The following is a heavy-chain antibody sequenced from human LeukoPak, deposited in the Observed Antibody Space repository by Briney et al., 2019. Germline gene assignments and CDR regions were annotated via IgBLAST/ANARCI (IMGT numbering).Heavy chain of an antibody. CDR2: TFYRSKWYS. J-gene: IGHJ4*02. Sequence: SQTLSLTCVISGDSLSSNSVAWNWIRQSPSRGLEWLGMTFYRSKWYSDYAVSVKSRLTIKSDTSKNQFSLQLNSVTPEDTAVYYCARAPHGSGCDYWSQGALVTVSS. D-gene: IGHD6-19*01. CDR3: ARAPHGSGCDY. CDR1: GDSLSSNSVA. V-gene: IGHV6-1*01.